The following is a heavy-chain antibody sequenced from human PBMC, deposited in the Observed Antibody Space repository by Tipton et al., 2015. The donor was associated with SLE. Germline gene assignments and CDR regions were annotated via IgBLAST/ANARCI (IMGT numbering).Heavy chain of an antibody. Sequence: GSLRLSCAVSGFTFDDYTMHWVRQVPGKGLEWVSLISWDGDTTYYADSVKGRFTISRDNSKNYVYLQMNSLRPEDTAVYYCVRDRGETPGPIGGVCLDSWGQGTLVTVSS. V-gene: IGHV3-43*01. CDR3: VRDRGETPGPIGGVCLDS. CDR2: ISWDGDTT. J-gene: IGHJ4*02. D-gene: IGHD3-16*01. CDR1: GFTFDDYT.